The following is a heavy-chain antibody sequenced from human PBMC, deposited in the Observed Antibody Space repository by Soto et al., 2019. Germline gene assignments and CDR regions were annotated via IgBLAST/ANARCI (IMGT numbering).Heavy chain of an antibody. V-gene: IGHV4-30-4*01. CDR3: ARSMISSSGSPYNWFDP. D-gene: IGHD3-22*01. CDR2: IYYSGST. J-gene: IGHJ5*02. CDR1: GGSIGSGDYY. Sequence: SETLSLTCTVSGGSIGSGDYYWSWIRQPPGKGLEWIGYIYYSGSTYYNPSLKSRVTISVDTSKNQFSLKLSSVTAADTAVYYCARSMISSSGSPYNWFDPWGQGTLVTVSS.